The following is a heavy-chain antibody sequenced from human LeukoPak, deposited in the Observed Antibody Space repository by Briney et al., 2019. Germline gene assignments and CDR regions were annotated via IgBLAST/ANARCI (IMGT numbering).Heavy chain of an antibody. Sequence: PSETLSLTCTVSGVSITSDYYYWGWIRQPAGKGLEWIGRIYSSGSTNYNPSLKSRVTISVDTSKNQSSLKLSSVTAADTAVYYCANMYGRDSRYYYYYYMDVWGKGTTVTVSS. D-gene: IGHD4-23*01. J-gene: IGHJ6*03. CDR2: IYSSGST. CDR3: ANMYGRDSRYYYYYYMDV. V-gene: IGHV4-61*02. CDR1: GVSITSDYYY.